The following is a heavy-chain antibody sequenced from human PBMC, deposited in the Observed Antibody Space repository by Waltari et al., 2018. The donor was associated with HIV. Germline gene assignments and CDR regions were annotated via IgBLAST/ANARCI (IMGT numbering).Heavy chain of an antibody. CDR1: GFSFDDYT. CDR3: AKDRGADAGFDS. Sequence: EVQLVESGGGVVQPGGSLRLSCAGSGFSFDDYTMHWVRQVPGNVLDCVSLIDCDGSKIYKSDSVKGRFTISRDNSKNSLHLQMNSLRTEDTALYYCAKDRGADAGFDSWGQGTLVTVSS. CDR2: IDCDGSKI. J-gene: IGHJ4*02. V-gene: IGHV3-43*01.